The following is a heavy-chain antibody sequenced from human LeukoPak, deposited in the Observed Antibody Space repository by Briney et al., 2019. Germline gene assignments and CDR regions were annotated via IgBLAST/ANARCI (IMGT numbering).Heavy chain of an antibody. Sequence: GGSLRLSCAASGFTFSSYAMSWVRQAPGKGLEWVSAISDSGGSTYYADSVKGRFTISRDNSKNTLYLQMNSLRAEDTAVYYCAKRVVHDYYYYGMDVWGKGTTVTVSS. D-gene: IGHD5/OR15-5a*01. J-gene: IGHJ6*04. CDR3: AKRVVHDYYYYGMDV. V-gene: IGHV3-23*01. CDR2: ISDSGGST. CDR1: GFTFSSYA.